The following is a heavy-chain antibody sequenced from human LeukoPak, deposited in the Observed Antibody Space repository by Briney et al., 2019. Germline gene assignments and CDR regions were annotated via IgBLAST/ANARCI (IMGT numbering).Heavy chain of an antibody. D-gene: IGHD3-9*01. V-gene: IGHV4-59*01. CDR2: ISHTGSA. Sequence: SETLSLTCTVSGGSISSYYWSWLRQPPEKGLEWIGYISHTGSAIYNPSLKSRLTMSVDTSKNQFSLNLNSVTAADTAVYYCVGEILRGWRFDCWGPGMLVAVSS. J-gene: IGHJ4*02. CDR1: GGSISSYY. CDR3: VGEILRGWRFDC.